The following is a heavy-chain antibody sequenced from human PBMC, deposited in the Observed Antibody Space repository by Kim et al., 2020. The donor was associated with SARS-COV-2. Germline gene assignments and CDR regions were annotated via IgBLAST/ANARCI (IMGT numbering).Heavy chain of an antibody. J-gene: IGHJ6*02. CDR3: ARRSNEVTIFGVVRFYGMDV. CDR2: ISSSSSTI. D-gene: IGHD3-3*01. Sequence: GGSLRLSCAASGFTFSSYSMNWVRQAPGKGLEWVSYISSSSSTIYYADSVKGRFTICRDNAKNSLYLQMNSLRDEDTAVYYCARRSNEVTIFGVVRFYGMDVWGQGTTVTVSS. V-gene: IGHV3-48*02. CDR1: GFTFSSYS.